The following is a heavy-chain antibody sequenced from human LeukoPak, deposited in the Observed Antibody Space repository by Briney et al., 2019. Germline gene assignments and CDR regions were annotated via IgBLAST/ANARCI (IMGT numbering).Heavy chain of an antibody. J-gene: IGHJ4*02. CDR1: GFTFSSYS. V-gene: IGHV3-21*01. D-gene: IGHD4-17*01. Sequence: GGSLRLSCAASGFTFSSYSMNWVRQAPGKGLEWVSSISSSSSYIYYADSVKGRFTISRDNAKNPLYLQMNSLRAEDTAVYYCARDAPSDDHGDYDPFDYWGQGTLVTVSS. CDR2: ISSSSSYI. CDR3: ARDAPSDDHGDYDPFDY.